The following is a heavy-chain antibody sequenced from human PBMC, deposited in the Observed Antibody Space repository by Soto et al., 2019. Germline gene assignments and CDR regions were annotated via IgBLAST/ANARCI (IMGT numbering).Heavy chain of an antibody. J-gene: IGHJ5*02. D-gene: IGHD1-20*01. Sequence: PSETLSLTCAVYGGSFSGYYWSWIRQPPGKGLEWIGEINHSGSTNYNPSLKSRVTISVDTSKNQFSLKLSSVTAADTAVYYCARGRYNWNKGTFGPWGQGTLVTVSS. V-gene: IGHV4-34*01. CDR1: GGSFSGYY. CDR2: INHSGST. CDR3: ARGRYNWNKGTFGP.